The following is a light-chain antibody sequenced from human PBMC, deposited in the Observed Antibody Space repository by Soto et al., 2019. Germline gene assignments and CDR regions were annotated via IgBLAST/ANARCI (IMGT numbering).Light chain of an antibody. CDR3: FSKISGFVYG. CDR1: NADLGVYGY. V-gene: IGLV2-14*01. J-gene: IGLJ1*01. Sequence: QSVLAQPASVSGSFGQSITISCSGPNADLGVYGYVSWYQHHPDKAPKLLIYDVNNRPSGISDRFSGSKSGDTASLTISGLQAEDEADYFCFSKISGFVYGFGTGTKVTVL. CDR2: DVN.